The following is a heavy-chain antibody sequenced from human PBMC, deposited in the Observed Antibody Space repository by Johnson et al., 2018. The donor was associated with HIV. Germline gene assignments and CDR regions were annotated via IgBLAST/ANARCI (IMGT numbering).Heavy chain of an antibody. CDR1: GLTFDDYG. J-gene: IGHJ3*01. Sequence: VQLVESGGCVVRPGGSLRLSCAASGLTFDDYGMSWVRQAPGKGLEWVSGISWNGGSTGYADSVKGRFSISRDNAKNSLYLQMNSLRAEDTALYYCARSGPNWAFDFWGQGTMVTVSS. CDR2: ISWNGGST. D-gene: IGHD1-1*01. V-gene: IGHV3-20*04. CDR3: ARSGPNWAFDF.